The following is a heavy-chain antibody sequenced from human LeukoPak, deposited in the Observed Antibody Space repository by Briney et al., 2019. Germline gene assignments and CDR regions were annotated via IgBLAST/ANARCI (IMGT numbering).Heavy chain of an antibody. CDR2: ISGSGGST. J-gene: IGHJ5*02. D-gene: IGHD3-3*01. CDR3: AKAGPNDFWSGYYFNWFDP. V-gene: IGHV3-23*01. CDR1: GFTFSSYA. Sequence: GGSLRLSCAASGFTFSSYAMSWVRQAPGKGLEWVSAISGSGGSTYYADSVKGRFTISRDNSKNTLYLQMNSLRAEDTAVYYCAKAGPNDFWSGYYFNWFDPWGQGTLVTVSS.